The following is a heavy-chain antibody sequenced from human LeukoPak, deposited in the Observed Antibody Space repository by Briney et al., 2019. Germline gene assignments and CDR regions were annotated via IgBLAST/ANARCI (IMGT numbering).Heavy chain of an antibody. CDR2: IYYSGST. V-gene: IGHV4-39*01. D-gene: IGHD3-9*01. CDR1: GGSISSTSYF. Sequence: SETLSLTCTVSGGSISSTSYFRGWIRQPPGKGLVWIGSIYYSGSTYYNTSLKSRVTISVDTSKNQFSLKLSSVTAADTAVYYCARHLKATGAFDIWGQGTMVTV. CDR3: ARHLKATGAFDI. J-gene: IGHJ3*02.